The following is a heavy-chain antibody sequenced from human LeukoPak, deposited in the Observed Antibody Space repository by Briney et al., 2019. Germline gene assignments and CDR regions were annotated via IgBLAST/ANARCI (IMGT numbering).Heavy chain of an antibody. V-gene: IGHV3-21*01. D-gene: IGHD5-18*01. CDR2: ISTSSSYI. Sequence: GGSLRLSCAASGFIFSSYSMNWVRQAPGKGLEWVSSISTSSSYIYYADSMKGRFTISRDNAKNSLYLQMNSLRAEDTAVYYCARGGGYSYGCSYWGQGTLVTVSS. J-gene: IGHJ4*02. CDR1: GFIFSSYS. CDR3: ARGGGYSYGCSY.